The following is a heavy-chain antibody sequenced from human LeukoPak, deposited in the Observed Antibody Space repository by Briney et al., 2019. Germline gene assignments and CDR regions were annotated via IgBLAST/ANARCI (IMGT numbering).Heavy chain of an antibody. J-gene: IGHJ6*03. Sequence: GGSLRLSCAASGFTFSGSTMNWVRQAPGKGLEWVSFISTSSSYIYYADSVKGRFTISRDNTKNSLYLQMNSLRAEDTAVHYCAKGDRYDWDYYYYMDVWGKGTTVTISS. D-gene: IGHD1-20*01. CDR2: ISTSSSYI. V-gene: IGHV3-21*01. CDR3: AKGDRYDWDYYYYMDV. CDR1: GFTFSGST.